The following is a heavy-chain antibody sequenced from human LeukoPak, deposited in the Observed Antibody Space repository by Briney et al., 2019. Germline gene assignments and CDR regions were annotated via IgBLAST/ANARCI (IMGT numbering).Heavy chain of an antibody. CDR3: ARVTSRLGVCDY. V-gene: IGHV4-59*01. CDR2: IYYSGST. Sequence: SETLSLTCTVSGGSISSYYWSWIRQPPGKGLEWIGYIYYSGSTNYNPSLKSRVTISVDTSKNQFSLKLSSVTAADTAVYYCARVTSRLGVCDYWGQGTLVTVSS. J-gene: IGHJ4*02. CDR1: GGSISSYY. D-gene: IGHD2-8*01.